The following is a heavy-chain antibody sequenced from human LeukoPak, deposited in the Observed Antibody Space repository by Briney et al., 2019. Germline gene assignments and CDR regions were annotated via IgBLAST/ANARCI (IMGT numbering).Heavy chain of an antibody. CDR3: ARDRGSLGGFDY. CDR2: IYYSGST. CDR1: GGSISGDY. D-gene: IGHD3-16*01. V-gene: IGHV4-59*01. Sequence: PSDTLSLTCTVSGGSISGDYWSWIRQPPGKGLEWIAYIYYSGSTNYNPSLKNRVTISVDTSKNQFSLKLSSVTAADTAVYYCARDRGSLGGFDYWGQGTLVTVSS. J-gene: IGHJ4*02.